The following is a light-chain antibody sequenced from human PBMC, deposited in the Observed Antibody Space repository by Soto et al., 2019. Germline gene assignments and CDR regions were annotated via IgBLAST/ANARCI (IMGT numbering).Light chain of an antibody. CDR1: HTVSSH. J-gene: IGKJ5*01. CDR3: QQYHTWPPSTT. Sequence: MTQSPATLSVSPGEGATLSCRASHTVSSHLAWYQQKNGQAPRLLIYHASIRATGIPDRFSGSGSGTEFILTINSLQSDDFAVYYCQQYHTWPPSTTFGQGTRLEIK. CDR2: HAS. V-gene: IGKV3D-15*01.